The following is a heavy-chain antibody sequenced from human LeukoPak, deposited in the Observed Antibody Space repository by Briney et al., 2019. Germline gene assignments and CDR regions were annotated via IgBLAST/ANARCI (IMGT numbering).Heavy chain of an antibody. V-gene: IGHV3-74*01. CDR3: AKHYGILTGYDYYYYMDV. CDR2: INSDGSGT. D-gene: IGHD3-9*01. Sequence: PGGSLRLSCAASGFTFSTYWMHWVRQAPGKGLVWVSRINSDGSGTTYADSVKGRFTISRDNSKNTLYLQMNSLRAEDTAVYYCAKHYGILTGYDYYYYMDVWGKGTTVTISS. J-gene: IGHJ6*03. CDR1: GFTFSTYW.